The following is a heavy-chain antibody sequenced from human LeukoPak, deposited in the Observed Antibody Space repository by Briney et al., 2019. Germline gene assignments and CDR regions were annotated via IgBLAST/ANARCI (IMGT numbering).Heavy chain of an antibody. V-gene: IGHV3-7*01. Sequence: PGGSLRLSCAASGFTFTNYWMSWVRQPPGKGLEWVANIRHDESEIYYVDSVKGRFTISRDNAKDSLFLQMNSLRAGDTAVYYCARDPGRSGWDYWGQGTLVTVSS. CDR3: ARDPGRSGWDY. CDR1: GFTFTNYW. D-gene: IGHD6-19*01. J-gene: IGHJ4*02. CDR2: IRHDESEI.